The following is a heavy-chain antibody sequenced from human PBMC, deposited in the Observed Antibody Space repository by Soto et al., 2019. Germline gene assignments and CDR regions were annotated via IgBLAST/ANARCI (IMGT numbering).Heavy chain of an antibody. J-gene: IGHJ6*02. V-gene: IGHV3-23*01. Sequence: AGGSLRLSCAASGFTFSSYAMSWVRQAPGKGLEWVSAISGSGGSTYYADSVKGRFTISRDNSKNTLYLQMNSLRAEDTAVYYCAKFGADIAMAGYYGMDVWGQGTTVTVSS. D-gene: IGHD6-19*01. CDR2: ISGSGGST. CDR1: GFTFSSYA. CDR3: AKFGADIAMAGYYGMDV.